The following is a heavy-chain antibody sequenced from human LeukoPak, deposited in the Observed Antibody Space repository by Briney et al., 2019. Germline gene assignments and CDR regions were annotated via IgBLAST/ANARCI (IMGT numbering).Heavy chain of an antibody. D-gene: IGHD3-16*01. V-gene: IGHV4-39*07. CDR1: GGSISSSSYY. CDR3: ARDLGDGCRGDY. CDR2: IYHSGNT. J-gene: IGHJ4*02. Sequence: PSETLSLTCTVSGGSISSSSYYWGWIRQPPGKGLEWIGSIYHSGNTYYNPSLKSRVTISVDTSKNQFSLKLSSVTAADTAVYYCARDLGDGCRGDYWGQGTLVTVSS.